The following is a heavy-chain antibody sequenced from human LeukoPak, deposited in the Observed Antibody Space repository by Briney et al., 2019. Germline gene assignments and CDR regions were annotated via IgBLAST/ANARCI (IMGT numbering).Heavy chain of an antibody. V-gene: IGHV1-46*01. CDR3: ARVAAEVVGVPGAIGFGWLRRDYYYMDV. CDR2: INPSGGGT. J-gene: IGHJ6*03. D-gene: IGHD2-2*02. CDR1: GYAFTSYY. Sequence: GASVKVSCKAYGYAFTSYYMHWVRQAPGEGLEWMGIINPSGGGTSYARKFQGRVTMTRDMSTSTVYMELSSLRSEDTAVYYCARVAAEVVGVPGAIGFGWLRRDYYYMDVWGKGTTVTVSS.